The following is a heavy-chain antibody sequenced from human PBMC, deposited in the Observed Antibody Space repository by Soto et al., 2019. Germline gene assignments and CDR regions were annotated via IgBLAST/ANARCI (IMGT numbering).Heavy chain of an antibody. Sequence: QVQLQESGPGLVKPSQTLSLTCIVSGASISSGGHYWSWIRQHPGKGLEWIGYIYTSGSTYYNPSLQSRVTISMDTSKNQFSLKLTSVTAADTAVYFCARDDSSGYYFVYWGQGTLVTVSS. CDR3: ARDDSSGYYFVY. CDR2: IYTSGST. D-gene: IGHD3-22*01. CDR1: GASISSGGHY. V-gene: IGHV4-31*03. J-gene: IGHJ4*02.